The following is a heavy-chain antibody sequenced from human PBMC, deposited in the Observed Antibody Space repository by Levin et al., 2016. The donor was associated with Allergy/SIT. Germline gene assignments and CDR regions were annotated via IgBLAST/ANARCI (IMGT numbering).Heavy chain of an antibody. J-gene: IGHJ4*02. V-gene: IGHV1-3*01. Sequence: ASVKVSCKTSGYVFISYVIHWVRQAPGQRLEWMGWVNSGNGNTKYSENFQGKVSISRDTSTSTAYMELTSLRSEDTAVYFCARGHCSGGTCYLFFDNWGQGTLVTVSS. CDR1: GYVFISYV. CDR2: VNSGNGNT. D-gene: IGHD2-15*01. CDR3: ARGHCSGGTCYLFFDN.